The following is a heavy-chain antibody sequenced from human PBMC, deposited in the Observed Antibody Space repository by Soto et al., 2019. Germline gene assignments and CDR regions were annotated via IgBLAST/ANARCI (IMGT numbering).Heavy chain of an antibody. CDR2: IWYDGSNK. Sequence: QVQLVESGGGVVQPGRSLRLSCAASGFTFSSYGMHWVRQAPGKGLEWVAVIWYDGSNKYYADSVKGRFTISRDNSKNTLYLQMNSLRAEDTAVYYCARALSGYSSSWYPFYYGMDVWGQGTTVTVSS. J-gene: IGHJ6*02. CDR3: ARALSGYSSSWYPFYYGMDV. V-gene: IGHV3-33*01. CDR1: GFTFSSYG. D-gene: IGHD6-13*01.